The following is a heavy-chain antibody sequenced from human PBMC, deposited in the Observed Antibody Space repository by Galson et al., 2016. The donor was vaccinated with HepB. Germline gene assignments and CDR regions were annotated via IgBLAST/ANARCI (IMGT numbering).Heavy chain of an antibody. D-gene: IGHD6-19*01. CDR1: GFTFSSYA. V-gene: IGHV3-23*01. J-gene: IGHJ3*02. CDR2: ISGRGYNT. CDR3: AKSQPGYSSGWYTRPIYAFDI. Sequence: SLRLSCAASGFTFSSYAMSWVRQAPGKGLEWVSTISGRGYNTYYADSVRGRLTISRDNSKNTLYLQMNSLRVEDTAVKYCAKSQPGYSSGWYTRPIYAFDIWGQGTMVTVSS.